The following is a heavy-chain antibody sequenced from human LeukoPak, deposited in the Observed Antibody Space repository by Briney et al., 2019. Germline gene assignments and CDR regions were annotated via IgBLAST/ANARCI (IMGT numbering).Heavy chain of an antibody. CDR3: ARDRWYSGYERFIYYYYMDV. CDR2: INPSGGST. CDR1: GYTFTSYY. D-gene: IGHD5-12*01. Sequence: ASVKVSCKASGYTFTSYYMHWVRQAPGQGLEWMGIINPSGGSTSYAQKFQGRVTMTRDMSTSTVCMELSSLRSEDTAVYYCARDRWYSGYERFIYYYYMDVWGKGTTVTVSS. J-gene: IGHJ6*03. V-gene: IGHV1-46*01.